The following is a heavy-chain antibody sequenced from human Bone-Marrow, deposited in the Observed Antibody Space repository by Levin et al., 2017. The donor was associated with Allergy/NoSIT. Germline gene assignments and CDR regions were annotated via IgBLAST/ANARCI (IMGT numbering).Heavy chain of an antibody. V-gene: IGHV3-7*01. J-gene: IGHJ4*02. D-gene: IGHD6-13*01. Sequence: SGGSLRLSCAASGFTFSNYWMSWVRQAPGKGLQWVANIAHDGSEKYYVDSVKGRFTISRDNTKNSLYLQMDSLRVEDTAVFYCASLMRGSSWDYWGQGTLVTVSS. CDR1: GFTFSNYW. CDR2: IAHDGSEK. CDR3: ASLMRGSSWDY.